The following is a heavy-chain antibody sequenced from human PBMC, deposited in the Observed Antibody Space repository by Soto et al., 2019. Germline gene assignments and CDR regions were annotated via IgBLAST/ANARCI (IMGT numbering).Heavy chain of an antibody. V-gene: IGHV3-33*01. CDR2: IWNDGSNK. Sequence: LRLSCAASGFTFSSYGMHWVRQAPGKGLERVAVIWNDGSNKYYADSVKGRFTISRDNSKNTLYLQMHSLRAEDTAVYYCARDGGSYSTTDAFDIWGQGTMVTVSS. D-gene: IGHD1-26*01. J-gene: IGHJ3*02. CDR1: GFTFSSYG. CDR3: ARDGGSYSTTDAFDI.